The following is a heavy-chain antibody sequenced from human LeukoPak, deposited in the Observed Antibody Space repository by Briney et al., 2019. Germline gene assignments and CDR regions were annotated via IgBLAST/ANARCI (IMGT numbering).Heavy chain of an antibody. J-gene: IGHJ4*02. Sequence: GRSLRLSCAASGFTVSSNYMSWVRQAPGKGLEWVSVIYSGGSTYYADSVKGRFTISRDNSKNTLYLQMNSLRAEDTAVYYCARFNLGYCSSTSCYTSGYFDYWGQGTLVTVSS. CDR3: ARFNLGYCSSTSCYTSGYFDY. CDR1: GFTVSSNY. CDR2: IYSGGST. D-gene: IGHD2-2*02. V-gene: IGHV3-53*01.